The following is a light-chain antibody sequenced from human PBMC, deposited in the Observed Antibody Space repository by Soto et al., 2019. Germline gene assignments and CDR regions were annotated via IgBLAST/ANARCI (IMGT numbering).Light chain of an antibody. V-gene: IGKV3-11*01. J-gene: IGKJ5*01. CDR3: QQRSNWPPKIT. Sequence: EIVLAQSPATLSLSPGERATLSCRASQSVSIYLAWYQQKPGQAPRLLIYDASNRATGIPARFSGSGSGTDFTLTISSLEPXXXXXXXCQQRSNWPPKITFGQGTRLEIK. CDR1: QSVSIY. CDR2: DAS.